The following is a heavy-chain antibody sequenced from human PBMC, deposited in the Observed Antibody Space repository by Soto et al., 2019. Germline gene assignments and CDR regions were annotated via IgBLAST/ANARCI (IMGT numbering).Heavy chain of an antibody. CDR2: IYYSGST. CDR1: GGSISSGDYY. V-gene: IGHV4-30-4*01. Sequence: PSETLSLTCTVSGGSISSGDYYWSWIRQPPGKGLEWIGYIYYSGSTYYNPSLKSRVTISVDTSKNQFSLKLSSVTAADTAVYYCARVGRTSYYDYVWGSYRYIDYWGQGTLVTVSS. CDR3: ARVGRTSYYDYVWGSYRYIDY. D-gene: IGHD3-16*02. J-gene: IGHJ4*02.